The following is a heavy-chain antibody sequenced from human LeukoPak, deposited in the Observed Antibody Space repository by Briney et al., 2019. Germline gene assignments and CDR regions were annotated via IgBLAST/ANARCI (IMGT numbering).Heavy chain of an antibody. J-gene: IGHJ6*02. D-gene: IGHD3-10*01. CDR3: ARSPSFFGEGRHYYYYGMDV. Sequence: SETLSLTCTVSGGSISSYYWSWIRQPAGKGLEWIGRIYTSGSTNYNPSLKSRVTMSVDTSKNQFSLKLSSVTAADTAVYYCARSPSFFGEGRHYYYYGMDVWGQGTTVTVSS. CDR1: GGSISSYY. CDR2: IYTSGST. V-gene: IGHV4-4*07.